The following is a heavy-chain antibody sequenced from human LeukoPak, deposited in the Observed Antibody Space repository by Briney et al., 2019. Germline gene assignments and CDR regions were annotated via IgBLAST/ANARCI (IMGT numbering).Heavy chain of an antibody. Sequence: GGSLRLSYAAAGFTHSNIWMTGARQATGKGLKGVANKKQDGSEKSYVDSVKGRFTISRDNAKNSLFLQMNSLGAEDSAVYYCARDVSDENGSSSRIHLDSWGQGTLVSVSS. D-gene: IGHD6-6*01. CDR3: ARDVSDENGSSSRIHLDS. J-gene: IGHJ4*02. CDR2: KKQDGSEK. V-gene: IGHV3-7*01. CDR1: GFTHSNIW.